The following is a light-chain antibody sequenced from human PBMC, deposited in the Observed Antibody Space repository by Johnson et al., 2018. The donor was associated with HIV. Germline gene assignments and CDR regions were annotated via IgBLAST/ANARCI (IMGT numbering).Light chain of an antibody. CDR3: GAWDSSLRVYV. V-gene: IGLV1-51*01. J-gene: IGLJ1*01. CDR2: DNN. Sequence: QYVLTQPPSVSAAPGQRVTRSYSGSSSNIGNNFVSWFRQLPLRAPKVLIYDNNERPSGIPDRFSGSKSDTSATLGITGLQTGDEADYYCGAWDSSLRVYVFGTGTKVTVL. CDR1: SSNIGNNF.